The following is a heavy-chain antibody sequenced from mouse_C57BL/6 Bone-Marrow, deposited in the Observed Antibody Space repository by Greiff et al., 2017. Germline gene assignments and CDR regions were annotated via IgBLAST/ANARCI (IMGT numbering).Heavy chain of an antibody. CDR3: ARGVYYDYVYWYCDV. V-gene: IGHV1-81*01. J-gene: IGHJ1*03. D-gene: IGHD2-4*01. CDR2: IYPRSGNT. Sequence: VQLQQSGAELARPGASVKLSCKASGYTFTSYGISWVKQRTGQGLEWIGEIYPRSGNTYYNEKFKGKATLTADKSSSTAYMQLSSLTSEDSAVYYCARGVYYDYVYWYCDVWGTGTTVTVSS. CDR1: GYTFTSYG.